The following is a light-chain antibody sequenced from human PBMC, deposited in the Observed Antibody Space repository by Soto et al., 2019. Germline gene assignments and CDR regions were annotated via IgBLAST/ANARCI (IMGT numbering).Light chain of an antibody. CDR1: SSDIGGYNF. V-gene: IGLV2-14*03. CDR3: SSYTGSSTLVV. J-gene: IGLJ2*01. Sequence: QSALTQPASVSGSPGQSITISCIGSSSDIGGYNFVSWYQQHPGKAPKLMIYDVINRPSGISNRFSASKSGNTASLTISGLQAEDEADYYCSSYTGSSTLVVFGGGTKLTVL. CDR2: DVI.